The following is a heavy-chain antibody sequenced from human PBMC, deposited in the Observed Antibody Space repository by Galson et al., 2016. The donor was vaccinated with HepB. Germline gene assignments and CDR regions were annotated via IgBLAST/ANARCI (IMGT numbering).Heavy chain of an antibody. V-gene: IGHV3-23*01. J-gene: IGHJ4*02. CDR3: AKGTTRLGDN. Sequence: WVRQAPRKGLEWVAAISTSGGSTDYADSVKGRFTISRDNSKNMLYLQMNSLRVEDTALYYCAKGTTRLGDNWGQGILVTVSS. D-gene: IGHD4-11*01. CDR2: ISTSGGST.